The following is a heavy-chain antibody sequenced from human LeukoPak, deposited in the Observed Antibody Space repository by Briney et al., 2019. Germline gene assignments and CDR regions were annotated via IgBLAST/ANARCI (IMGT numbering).Heavy chain of an antibody. D-gene: IGHD6-19*01. CDR3: AKDPVAGTTSNFFHY. V-gene: IGHV3-23*01. J-gene: IGHJ4*02. CDR1: GFTFSSYA. CDR2: VSGSGGST. Sequence: PGGSLRLSCAASGFTFSSYAMSWVRQAPGRRLECVSAVSGSGGSTYYADSVKGRFTISRDNSKNTLYLQMNSLRAEDTAVYYCAKDPVAGTTSNFFHYWGQGTPVTVSS.